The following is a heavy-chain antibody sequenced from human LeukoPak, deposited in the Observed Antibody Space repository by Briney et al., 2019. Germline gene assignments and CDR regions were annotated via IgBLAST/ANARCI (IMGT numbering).Heavy chain of an antibody. J-gene: IGHJ4*02. CDR2: ISYDGSNK. CDR3: ARDSEVVGATTYDY. Sequence: GRSLRLSCAASGFTFSSYAMHWVRQAPGKGLEWVAVISYDGSNKYYADSVKGRFTISRDNSKNTLYLQMNSLRAEDTAVYYCARDSEVVGATTYDYWGQGTLVTVSS. D-gene: IGHD1-26*01. CDR1: GFTFSSYA. V-gene: IGHV3-30-3*01.